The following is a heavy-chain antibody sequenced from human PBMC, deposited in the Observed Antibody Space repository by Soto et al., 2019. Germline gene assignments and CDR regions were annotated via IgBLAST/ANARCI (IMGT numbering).Heavy chain of an antibody. CDR3: AREDYYGSGSDGSYYYGMDV. V-gene: IGHV4-30-4*01. CDR1: GGSISSGDYY. D-gene: IGHD3-10*01. J-gene: IGHJ6*02. Sequence: SETLSLTCTVSGGSISSGDYYWSWIRQPPGKGLEWIGYIYYSGSTYYNPSLKSRVTISVDTSKNQFSLKLSSVTAADTAVYYCAREDYYGSGSDGSYYYGMDVWGQGTTVTVS. CDR2: IYYSGST.